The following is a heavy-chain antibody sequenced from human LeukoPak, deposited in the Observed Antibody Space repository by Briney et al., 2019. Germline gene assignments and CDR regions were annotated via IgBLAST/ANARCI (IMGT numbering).Heavy chain of an antibody. J-gene: IGHJ2*01. Sequence: SVKVSCKASGGTFSSYAISWVRQAPGQGLEWMGRIIPILGIANYAQKFQGRVTITADKSTSTAYMELSSLRSEDTAVYCCARGHLGSWYFDLWGRGTLVTVSS. CDR2: IIPILGIA. V-gene: IGHV1-69*04. CDR3: ARGHLGSWYFDL. CDR1: GGTFSSYA.